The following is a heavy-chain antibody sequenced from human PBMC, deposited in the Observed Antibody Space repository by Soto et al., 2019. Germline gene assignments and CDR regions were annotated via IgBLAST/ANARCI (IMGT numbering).Heavy chain of an antibody. CDR3: ATRSGDYVGWFDP. Sequence: SGPLPLTRTFGVGFIIRARFHCSWIRQPPGKGLEWIGSIYYSGTANYSPSLKSRLAIDVDTSKNQFSLRLSSVTAADTAVYYCATRSGDYVGWFDPWGQGTRVS. V-gene: IGHV4-39*01. J-gene: IGHJ5*02. CDR2: IYYSGTA. D-gene: IGHD4-17*01. CDR1: VGFIIRARFH.